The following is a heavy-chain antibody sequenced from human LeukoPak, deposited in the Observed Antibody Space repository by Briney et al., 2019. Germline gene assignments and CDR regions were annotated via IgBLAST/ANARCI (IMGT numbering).Heavy chain of an antibody. CDR2: IYSGGDT. CDR1: GFTVSSNY. Sequence: GGSLRLSCAASGFTVSSNYVSWVRQAPGKGLEWVSVIYSGGDTYYADSVKGRFTLSRDNSKNLLYLQMNSLRAEDTAVYYCARGGAARSAGHWGQGTLVTVTS. V-gene: IGHV3-53*01. D-gene: IGHD6-6*01. J-gene: IGHJ4*02. CDR3: ARGGAARSAGH.